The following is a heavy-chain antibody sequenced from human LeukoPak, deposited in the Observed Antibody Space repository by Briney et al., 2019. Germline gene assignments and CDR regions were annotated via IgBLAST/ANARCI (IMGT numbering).Heavy chain of an antibody. CDR2: IYYSGSN. D-gene: IGHD6-19*01. V-gene: IGHV4-59*08. Sequence: SETLSLTCTVSGGSISSYYWSWIRHPPGKGLEWIGYIYYSGSNNYNPSLKRRVTISVDTSKYQFSLKLSSVTAADTAVYYCARTPTGGAVAGTLDYWGQGTLVTVSS. CDR1: GGSISSYY. CDR3: ARTPTGGAVAGTLDY. J-gene: IGHJ4*02.